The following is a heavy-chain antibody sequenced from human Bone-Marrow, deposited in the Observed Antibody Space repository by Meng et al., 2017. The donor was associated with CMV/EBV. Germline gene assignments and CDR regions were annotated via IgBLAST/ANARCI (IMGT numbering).Heavy chain of an antibody. CDR1: GYTFTSYG. CDR2: ISAYNGNT. D-gene: IGHD2-2*01. J-gene: IGHJ6*02. V-gene: IGHV1-18*01. CDR3: ARDLSVPAYYYYYYGMDV. Sequence: ASVKVSCKASGYTFTSYGISWVRQAPGQGLEWMGWISAYNGNTNYAQKLQGRVTMTTDTSTSTAYMELRSLRSDDTAVYYCARDLSVPAYYYYYYGMDVWSQGTTVTVSS.